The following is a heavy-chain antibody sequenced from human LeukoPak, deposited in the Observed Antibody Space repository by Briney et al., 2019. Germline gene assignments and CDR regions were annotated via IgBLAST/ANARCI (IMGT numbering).Heavy chain of an antibody. D-gene: IGHD5-18*01. J-gene: IGHJ6*03. CDR3: ARGGIQLWPGLNYMDV. CDR2: INPSGGST. CDR1: GYTFTSYY. V-gene: IGHV1-46*01. Sequence: ASVKVSCKASGYTFTSYYMHWVRQAPGQGLEWMGIINPSGGSTSYAQKFQGRVTMTRDTSTSTVYMELSSLRSEDTAVYYCARGGIQLWPGLNYMDVWGKGTTVTVSS.